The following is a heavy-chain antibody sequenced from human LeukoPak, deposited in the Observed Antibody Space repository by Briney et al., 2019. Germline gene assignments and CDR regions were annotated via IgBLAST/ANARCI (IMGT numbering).Heavy chain of an antibody. Sequence: PGASLGLSCAASGFTFSSYAMSWVRQAPGKGLEWVSAISGSGGSTYYADSVKGRFTISRDNSKNTLYLQMNSLRAEDTAVYYCAKDNYYDSSGYYTSWYYFDYWGQGTLVTVSS. D-gene: IGHD3-22*01. CDR2: ISGSGGST. J-gene: IGHJ4*02. CDR3: AKDNYYDSSGYYTSWYYFDY. V-gene: IGHV3-23*01. CDR1: GFTFSSYA.